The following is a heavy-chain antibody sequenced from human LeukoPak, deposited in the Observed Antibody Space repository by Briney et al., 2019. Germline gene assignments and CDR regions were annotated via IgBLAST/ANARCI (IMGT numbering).Heavy chain of an antibody. CDR1: GFTVSSKF. CDR2: IYSGGST. J-gene: IGHJ4*02. Sequence: PGGSLRLSCAASGFTVSSKFMSRVRQAPGKGLEWVSVIYSGGSTYYADSVKGRFTISRDNSKNTLNLQMNSLRAEDTAVYYCARAWPQAYFDYWGQGTLVTVSS. V-gene: IGHV3-53*01. CDR3: ARAWPQAYFDY.